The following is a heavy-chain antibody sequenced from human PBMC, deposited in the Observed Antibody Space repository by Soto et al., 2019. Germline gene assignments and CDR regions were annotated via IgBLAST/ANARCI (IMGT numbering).Heavy chain of an antibody. V-gene: IGHV4-59*01. D-gene: IGHD3-22*01. CDR2: VYYTGST. CDR1: GDSISTFY. Sequence: SETLSLTCTVSGDSISTFYWGWMRQSPGKELEWIGYVYYTGSTNYNPSLKSRVTISVDRTKNQFSLKLTSANAADTAVYYCARGRTVRNYADDSSDYFYFFDYWGQGTQVTVSS. CDR3: ARGRTVRNYADDSSDYFYFFDY. J-gene: IGHJ4*02.